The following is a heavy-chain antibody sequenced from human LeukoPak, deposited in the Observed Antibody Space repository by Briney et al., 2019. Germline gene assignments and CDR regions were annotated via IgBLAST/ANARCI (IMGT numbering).Heavy chain of an antibody. CDR3: VRGDFYLDY. Sequence: PGGSLRLSCAASGFTFSDYYMSWIRQAPGKGLEWVSRINSDGSSTTYADSVKGRFTMSRDNAKNTLYLQMNSLRVEDTAVYYCVRGDFYLDYWGQGTLVTVSS. D-gene: IGHD3/OR15-3a*01. CDR1: GFTFSDYY. J-gene: IGHJ4*02. V-gene: IGHV3-74*01. CDR2: INSDGSST.